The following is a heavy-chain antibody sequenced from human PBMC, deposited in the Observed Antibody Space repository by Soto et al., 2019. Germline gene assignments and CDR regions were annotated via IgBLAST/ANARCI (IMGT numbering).Heavy chain of an antibody. CDR3: ARDQVRYCSSNSCYNPFDY. CDR2: ISAYNGNT. J-gene: IGHJ4*02. CDR1: GYTFTGYG. D-gene: IGHD2-2*02. Sequence: ASVKVSCKASGYTFTGYGISWVRQAPGQGLEWMGWISAYNGNTNYAQKFQGRVIMTTDTSTSTAYMELRSLRSDDTAVYYCARDQVRYCSSNSCYNPFDYWGQGTLVTVSS. V-gene: IGHV1-18*04.